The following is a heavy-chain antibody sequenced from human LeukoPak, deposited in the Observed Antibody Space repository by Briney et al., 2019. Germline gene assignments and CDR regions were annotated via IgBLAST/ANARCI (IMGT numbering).Heavy chain of an antibody. CDR1: GFTFSSYA. V-gene: IGHV3-23*01. J-gene: IGHJ6*03. CDR3: ARDPYSGSYSDYYYYYMDV. D-gene: IGHD1-26*01. Sequence: PGGSLRLSCAASGFTFSSYAMSWARQAPGKGLEWVSAISGSGGSTYYADSVKGRFTISRDNSKNTLYLQVNSLRAEDTAVYYCARDPYSGSYSDYYYYYMDVWGKGTTVTVSS. CDR2: ISGSGGST.